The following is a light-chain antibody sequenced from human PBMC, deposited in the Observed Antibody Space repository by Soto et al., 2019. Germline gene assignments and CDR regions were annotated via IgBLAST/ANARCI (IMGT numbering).Light chain of an antibody. J-gene: IGLJ1*01. CDR2: EVN. CDR3: TSYAGGNNV. V-gene: IGLV2-8*01. CDR1: SSDVGGYNY. Sequence: QSALTQPPSASGSPGQSVTISCTGTSSDVGGYNYVSWYQQHPGKVPKLMVYEVNKRPSGVPDRFSGSKSGNTASLTVSWLEAEDEADYYCTSYAGGNNVVGTGTKLTVL.